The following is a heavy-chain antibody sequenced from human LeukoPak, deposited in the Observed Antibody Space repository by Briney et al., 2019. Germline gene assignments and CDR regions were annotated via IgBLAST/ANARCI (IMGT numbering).Heavy chain of an antibody. Sequence: TGGSLRLSCEASGFPFSSYAMTWVRQAPGKGLEWVSAISGSGGSTHYADSVKGRFTISRDNSKNTLYLQMNSLRAEDTAVYYCASSTMVRGLITPYHGMDVWGQGTTVTVSS. CDR2: ISGSGGST. V-gene: IGHV3-23*01. CDR3: ASSTMVRGLITPYHGMDV. D-gene: IGHD3-10*01. J-gene: IGHJ6*02. CDR1: GFPFSSYA.